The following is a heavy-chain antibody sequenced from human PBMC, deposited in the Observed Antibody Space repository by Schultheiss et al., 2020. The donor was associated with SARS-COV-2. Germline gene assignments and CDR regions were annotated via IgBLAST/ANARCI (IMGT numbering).Heavy chain of an antibody. D-gene: IGHD6-19*01. V-gene: IGHV4-34*01. Sequence: SQTLSLTCAVYGGSFSDYFWSWIRQPPGKGLEWIGEINHSGSTNYNPSLKSRVTISVDTSKNQFSLKLSSVTAADTAVYYCARAMYSSGWYDYWGQGTLVTVCS. CDR3: ARAMYSSGWYDY. CDR1: GGSFSDYF. J-gene: IGHJ4*02. CDR2: INHSGST.